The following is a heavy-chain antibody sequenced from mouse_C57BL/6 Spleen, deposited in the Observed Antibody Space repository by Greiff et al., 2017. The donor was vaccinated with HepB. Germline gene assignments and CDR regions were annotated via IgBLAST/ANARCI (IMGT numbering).Heavy chain of an antibody. V-gene: IGHV1-55*01. CDR3: ARAQLRLRAVDY. D-gene: IGHD3-2*02. J-gene: IGHJ2*01. CDR2: IYPGSGST. Sequence: QVQLQQPGAELVKPGASVKMSCKASGYTFTSYWITWVKQRPGQGLEWIGDIYPGSGSTNYNEKFKSKATLTVDTSSSTAYMQLSSLTSEDSAVYYCARAQLRLRAVDYWGQGTTLTVSS. CDR1: GYTFTSYW.